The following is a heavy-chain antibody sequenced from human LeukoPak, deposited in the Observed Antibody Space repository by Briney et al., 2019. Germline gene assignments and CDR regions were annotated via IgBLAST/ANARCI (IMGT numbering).Heavy chain of an antibody. Sequence: ASVKVSCKASGYTFTSYYMHWVRQAPGQGLEWMGIINPSGGSTSYAQKFQGRVTMTRDTSMSTVYMELSSLRSEDTAVYYCARAGRVEVAATHDLDYWGQGTLVTVSS. CDR2: INPSGGST. CDR1: GYTFTSYY. D-gene: IGHD2-15*01. CDR3: ARAGRVEVAATHDLDY. J-gene: IGHJ4*02. V-gene: IGHV1-46*01.